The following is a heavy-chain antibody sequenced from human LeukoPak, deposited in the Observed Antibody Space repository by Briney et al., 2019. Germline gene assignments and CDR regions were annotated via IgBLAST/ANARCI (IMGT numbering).Heavy chain of an antibody. V-gene: IGHV4-59*01. D-gene: IGHD3-10*01. CDR3: ASLSDYYGSGSYPTFVY. CDR2: IYYNGST. J-gene: IGHJ4*02. Sequence: SETLSLTCTVSGGSISSYYWSWIRQPPGKGLEWIGYIYYNGSTKYNPSLKSRVSISLDTSKNQFSLKLSSVSAADTAVYYCASLSDYYGSGSYPTFVYWGQGTLVTVSS. CDR1: GGSISSYY.